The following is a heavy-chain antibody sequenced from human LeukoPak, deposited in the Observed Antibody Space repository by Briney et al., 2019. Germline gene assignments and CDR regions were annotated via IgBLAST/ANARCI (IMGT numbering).Heavy chain of an antibody. Sequence: GGSLRLSCAASGFTFSSYAMSWVRQAPGKGLEWVSAISDSGGSTYYADSVKGRFTISRDNSKNTLYLQMNSLRAEDTAIYYCARGYDFWSGYYGWHAFDIWGQGTMVTVSS. CDR1: GFTFSSYA. CDR3: ARGYDFWSGYYGWHAFDI. D-gene: IGHD3-3*01. J-gene: IGHJ3*02. CDR2: ISDSGGST. V-gene: IGHV3-23*01.